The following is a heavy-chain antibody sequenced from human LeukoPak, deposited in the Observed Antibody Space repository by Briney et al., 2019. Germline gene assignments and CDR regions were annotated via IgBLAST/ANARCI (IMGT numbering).Heavy chain of an antibody. J-gene: IGHJ4*02. Sequence: GASVKVSCKVSGYTLTKLSMHWVRQAPGKGLEWMGGFDPEDGETIYAQKFQGRVTMTEDTSTDTAYMELSSLRSEDTAVYYCATDLENSNSLFDYWGQGTLVTVSS. D-gene: IGHD4-11*01. CDR2: FDPEDGET. CDR3: ATDLENSNSLFDY. CDR1: GYTLTKLS. V-gene: IGHV1-24*01.